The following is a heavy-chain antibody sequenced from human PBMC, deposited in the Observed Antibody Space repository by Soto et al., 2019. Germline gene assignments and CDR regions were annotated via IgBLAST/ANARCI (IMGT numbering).Heavy chain of an antibody. V-gene: IGHV1-8*01. D-gene: IGHD4-17*01. CDR3: ARTLYGDNVDY. CDR1: GYTFTSYD. CDR2: MNTNSGNT. Sequence: QVQLVQSGAEVKKPGASVKVSCKASGYTFTSYDINWVRLATGQGREWMGLMNTNSGNTGYAQKLQGRVTMTRNTSISTAYMELSSLRTEDTAVYYCARTLYGDNVDYWGQGTLVTVSS. J-gene: IGHJ4*02.